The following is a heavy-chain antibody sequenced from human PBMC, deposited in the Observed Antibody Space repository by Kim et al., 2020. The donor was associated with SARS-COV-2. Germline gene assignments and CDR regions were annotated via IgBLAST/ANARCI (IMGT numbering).Heavy chain of an antibody. J-gene: IGHJ5*02. Sequence: NPPLKSRVTISVDTSKNRFSLKLSSVTAADTAVYYCARDSVPAAMGWFDPWGQGTLVTVSS. V-gene: IGHV4-39*07. D-gene: IGHD2-2*01. CDR3: ARDSVPAAMGWFDP.